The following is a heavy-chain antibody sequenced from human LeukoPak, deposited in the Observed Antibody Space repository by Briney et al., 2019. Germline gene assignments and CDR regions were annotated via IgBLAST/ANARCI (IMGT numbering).Heavy chain of an antibody. J-gene: IGHJ4*02. CDR2: IYYSGST. V-gene: IGHV4-39*01. CDR3: ARMIAAAGDFDY. Sequence: SETLSLTCTVSGGSISSSSYYWGWIRQPPGKGLEWIGSIYYSGSTYYNPSLKSRVTISVDTSKNQFSLKLSSVTAADTAVYYCARMIAAAGDFDYWGQGTLVTVSS. CDR1: GGSISSSSYY. D-gene: IGHD6-13*01.